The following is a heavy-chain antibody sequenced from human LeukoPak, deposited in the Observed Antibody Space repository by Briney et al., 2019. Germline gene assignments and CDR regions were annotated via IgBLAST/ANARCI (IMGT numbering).Heavy chain of an antibody. CDR1: GGSISSYY. V-gene: IGHV4-59*01. D-gene: IGHD3-3*01. Sequence: KPSETLSLTCTVSGGSISSYYWSWIRPPPGKGLEWIGYIYYSGSTNYNPSLKRRVTISVDTSKNQFSLKLSSVTAADTAVYYCARGGDGDFWSGYYPASYGMDVWGQGTTVTVSS. CDR2: IYYSGST. J-gene: IGHJ6*02. CDR3: ARGGDGDFWSGYYPASYGMDV.